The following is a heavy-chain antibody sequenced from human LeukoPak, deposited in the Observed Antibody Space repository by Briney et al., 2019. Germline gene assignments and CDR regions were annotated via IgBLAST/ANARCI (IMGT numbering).Heavy chain of an antibody. CDR3: AGRCSPVGATYYFDY. Sequence: GASVKVSCKASGYTFTGYYMHWVRQAPGQGLEWMGWINPNSGGTNYAQKFQGRVTMTRDTSISTAYMELSRLRSDDTAVYYCAGRCSPVGATYYFDYWGQGTLVTVS. CDR2: INPNSGGT. D-gene: IGHD1-26*01. V-gene: IGHV1-2*02. J-gene: IGHJ4*02. CDR1: GYTFTGYY.